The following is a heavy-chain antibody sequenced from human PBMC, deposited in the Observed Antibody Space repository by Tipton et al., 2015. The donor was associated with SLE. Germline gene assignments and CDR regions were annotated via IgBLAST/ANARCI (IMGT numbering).Heavy chain of an antibody. D-gene: IGHD2-15*01. J-gene: IGHJ4*02. CDR2: ISSSSTYT. CDR1: GFNFSVFY. CDR3: ARGETPTHFDH. Sequence: SLRLSCAASGFNFSVFYMSWIRQTPGKGLEWVSYISSSSTYTKYADSVKGRFTISRDNAKNSLYLEMNSLRGEDTGIYYCARGETPTHFDHWGQGALVNVSS. V-gene: IGHV3-11*06.